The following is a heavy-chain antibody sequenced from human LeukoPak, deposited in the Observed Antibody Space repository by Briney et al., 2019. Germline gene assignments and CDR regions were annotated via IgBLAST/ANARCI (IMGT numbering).Heavy chain of an antibody. CDR1: GGSISRNY. V-gene: IGHV4-59*08. Sequence: PSETLSLTCTVSGGSISRNYWNWIRQPPGKGLEWIGYIYYNGGTNYNPSLKSRITISLDTSKNQFSLRLSSVTAADTAVYYCAGGGDKAKTGYWGQGTLVTASS. J-gene: IGHJ4*02. CDR2: IYYNGGT. CDR3: AGGGDKAKTGY. D-gene: IGHD2-15*01.